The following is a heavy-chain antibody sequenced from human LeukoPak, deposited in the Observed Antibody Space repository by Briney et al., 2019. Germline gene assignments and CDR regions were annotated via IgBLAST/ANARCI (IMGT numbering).Heavy chain of an antibody. V-gene: IGHV4-59*08. CDR2: SNYSGNT. CDR3: ARHHDYYSGSLKRAFDM. CDR1: GGASSRYC. J-gene: IGHJ3*02. D-gene: IGHD1-26*01. Sequence: PSETLSHTFTVTGGASSRYCRSWIRQPPKKGLEWIGYSNYSGNTDYNPSLKSRVTISVDTSKNQFSLKLSAVNAADTAVYYCARHHDYYSGSLKRAFDMWGQGTMVTVSS.